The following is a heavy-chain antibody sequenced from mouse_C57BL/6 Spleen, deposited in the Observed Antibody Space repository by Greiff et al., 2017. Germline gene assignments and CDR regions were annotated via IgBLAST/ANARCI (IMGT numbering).Heavy chain of an antibody. CDR1: GFTFSSYG. CDR2: ISSGGSYT. V-gene: IGHV5-6*01. D-gene: IGHD2-5*01. Sequence: VQLKESGGDLVKPGGSLKLSCAASGFTFSSYGMSWVRQTPDKRLEWVATISSGGSYTYYPDSVKGRFTISRDNAKNTLYLQMSSLKSEDTAMYYCASAYYSNYFDVWGTGTTVTVSS. J-gene: IGHJ1*03. CDR3: ASAYYSNYFDV.